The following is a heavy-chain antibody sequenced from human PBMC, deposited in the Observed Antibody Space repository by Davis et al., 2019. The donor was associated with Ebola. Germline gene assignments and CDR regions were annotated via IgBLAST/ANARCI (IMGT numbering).Heavy chain of an antibody. CDR1: GFTVSSNY. Sequence: GESLKISCAASGFTVSSNYMSWVRQAPGKGLEWVSVIYSGGSTYYADSVKGRFTISRDNAKNSLHLQMNSLRAEDTAVYYCAKDPRWLQQPYWGQGTLVTVSS. V-gene: IGHV3-53*05. CDR2: IYSGGST. CDR3: AKDPRWLQQPY. J-gene: IGHJ4*02. D-gene: IGHD5-24*01.